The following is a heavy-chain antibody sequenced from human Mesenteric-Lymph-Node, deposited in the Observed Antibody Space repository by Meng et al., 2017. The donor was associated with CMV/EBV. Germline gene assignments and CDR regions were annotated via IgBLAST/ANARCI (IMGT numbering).Heavy chain of an antibody. V-gene: IGHV4-39*07. D-gene: IGHD3-22*01. Sequence: SETLSLTCTVSGGSISSSSYYWGWIRQPPGKGLEWIGSIYYSGSTNYNPSLKSRVTISVDTSKNQFSLKLSSVNSADTAVYYCAREGHYDTRENYNYFNGVDVWGQGTTVTVS. CDR1: GGSISSSSYY. CDR3: AREGHYDTRENYNYFNGVDV. CDR2: IYYSGST. J-gene: IGHJ6*02.